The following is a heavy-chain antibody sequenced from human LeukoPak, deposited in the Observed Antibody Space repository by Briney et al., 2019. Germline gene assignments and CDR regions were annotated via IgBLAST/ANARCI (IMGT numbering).Heavy chain of an antibody. CDR3: ARGPLGWSSGWQRGYFQH. J-gene: IGHJ1*01. CDR1: GGSISSSSYY. CDR2: IYYSGST. V-gene: IGHV4-39*01. Sequence: SETLSLTCTVSGGSISSSSYYWGWIRQPPGKGLEWIGSIYYSGSTYYNPSLKSRVTISVDTSKNQFSLKLSSVTAADTAVYYCARGPLGWSSGWQRGYFQHWGQGTLVTVSS. D-gene: IGHD6-19*01.